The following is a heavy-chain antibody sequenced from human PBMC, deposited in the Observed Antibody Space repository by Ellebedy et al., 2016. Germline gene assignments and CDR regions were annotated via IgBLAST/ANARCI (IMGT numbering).Heavy chain of an antibody. Sequence: GESLKISXKGSGYSFTSYWIGWVRQMPGKGLEWMGIIYPGDSDTRYSPSFQGQVTISADKSISTAYLQWSSLKASDTAMYYCARVIAAAGLLFDYWGQGTLVTVSS. CDR3: ARVIAAAGLLFDY. J-gene: IGHJ4*02. CDR2: IYPGDSDT. V-gene: IGHV5-51*01. D-gene: IGHD6-13*01. CDR1: GYSFTSYW.